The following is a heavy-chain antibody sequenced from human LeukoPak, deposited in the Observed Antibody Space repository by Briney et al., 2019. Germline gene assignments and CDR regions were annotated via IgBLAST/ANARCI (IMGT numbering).Heavy chain of an antibody. D-gene: IGHD4-11*01. Sequence: PGGSLRLSCAASGFTFSDYYMSWIRQAPGKGLEWVSYISSSGSTIYYADSVKGRFTISRDNAKNSLYLQMNSLRSEDTAVYYCVLYSNNPSLTLDYWGQGTLVTVSS. CDR3: VLYSNNPSLTLDY. CDR1: GFTFSDYY. J-gene: IGHJ4*02. V-gene: IGHV3-11*01. CDR2: ISSSGSTI.